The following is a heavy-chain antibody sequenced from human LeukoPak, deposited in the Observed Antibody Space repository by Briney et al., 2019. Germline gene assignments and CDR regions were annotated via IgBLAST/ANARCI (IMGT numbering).Heavy chain of an antibody. J-gene: IGHJ6*04. D-gene: IGHD6-13*01. V-gene: IGHV4-39*07. CDR3: ASPRMAGSAAAGTGALDV. CDR1: GGSISSSSYY. Sequence: SETLSLTCTVSGGSISSSSYYWGWIRQPPGKGLEWIGEINHSGSTNYNPSLKSRVTISVDTSKNQFSLKLSSVTAADTAVYYCASPRMAGSAAAGTGALDVWGKGTTVTVSS. CDR2: INHSGST.